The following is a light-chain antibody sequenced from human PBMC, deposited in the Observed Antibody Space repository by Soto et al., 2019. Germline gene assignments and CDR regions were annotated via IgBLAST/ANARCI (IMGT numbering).Light chain of an antibody. CDR3: HPYNSWPLA. J-gene: IGKJ4*01. CDR2: GAS. CDR1: QSVRSN. Sequence: EIVVTQSPATLSVSPGDRVTLSCRASQSVRSNSAWYQQKPGQAPRLLIYGASIRATGIPARFSGSGYGTEFTLTISSLQSEEFAVYYCHPYNSWPLAVGGGTKVDI. V-gene: IGKV3-15*01.